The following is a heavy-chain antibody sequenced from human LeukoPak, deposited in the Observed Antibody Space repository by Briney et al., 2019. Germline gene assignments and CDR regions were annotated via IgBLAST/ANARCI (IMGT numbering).Heavy chain of an antibody. CDR1: GFTLSSNY. J-gene: IGHJ4*02. CDR3: ARGELSTFDY. CDR2: MYSGGST. Sequence: PGGSLRHSCASSGFTLSSNYMTWVRQAPGKGGEWVSVMYSGGSTYYADYVQGRFPISKDNSKNTLYLQMNSMKVEDTAVYYCARGELSTFDYWGQGTLVTVSS. V-gene: IGHV3-53*01. D-gene: IGHD3-16*02.